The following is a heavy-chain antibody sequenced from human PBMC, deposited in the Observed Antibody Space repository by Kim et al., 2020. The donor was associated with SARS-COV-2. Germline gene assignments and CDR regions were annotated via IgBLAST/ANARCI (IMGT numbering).Heavy chain of an antibody. D-gene: IGHD3-16*01. J-gene: IGHJ4*02. CDR1: GFPFNTYW. Sequence: GGSLRLSCAASGFPFNTYWMSWVRQAPGKGLEWVANIKPEGKDKYYVDSVKGRFTISRDKAMNLMYLQMNSLRAEDTAVYYCAGVGRSRGGFEYWGQGT. CDR3: AGVGRSRGGFEY. V-gene: IGHV3-7*01. CDR2: IKPEGKDK.